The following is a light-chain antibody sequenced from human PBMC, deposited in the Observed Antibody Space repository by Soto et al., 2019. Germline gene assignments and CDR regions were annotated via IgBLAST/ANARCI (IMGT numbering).Light chain of an antibody. J-gene: IGLJ3*02. V-gene: IGLV2-11*01. CDR2: DVS. CDR1: SSDVGGYNY. Sequence: QSALTQPRSVSGSPGQSVTISCTGTSSDVGGYNYVSWYQQYPGKAPKLMIYDVSKRPSGVPDRFSGSKSGNTASLTISGLQAEDEVDYYCCSYAGSYWVFGGGTKLTVL. CDR3: CSYAGSYWV.